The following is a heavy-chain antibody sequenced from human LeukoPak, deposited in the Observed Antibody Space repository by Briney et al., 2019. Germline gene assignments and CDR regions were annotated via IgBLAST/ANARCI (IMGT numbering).Heavy chain of an antibody. V-gene: IGHV3-30-3*01. CDR1: GFTFSSYA. CDR3: ARDTTSSGWYKIDY. CDR2: ISYDGSNK. Sequence: GRSLRLSCAASGFTFSSYAMHWVRQAPGKGLERVAVISYDGSNKYYADSVKGRFTISRDNSKNTLYLQMNSLRAEDAAVYYCARDTTSSGWYKIDYWSQGTLVTVSS. D-gene: IGHD6-19*01. J-gene: IGHJ4*02.